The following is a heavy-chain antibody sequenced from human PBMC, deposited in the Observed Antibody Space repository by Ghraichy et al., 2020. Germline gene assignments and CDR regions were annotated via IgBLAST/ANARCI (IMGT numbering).Heavy chain of an antibody. Sequence: GGSLRLSCVASGFTFSNYFMRWVRQAPGKGLEWVSAISDFGDSTYYADSVKGRFTISRDNSKNTLNLQMNSLGAEDTAVYYCAKGVSASATGDVFNWGQGTLVTVSS. CDR3: AKGVSASATGDVFN. V-gene: IGHV3-23*01. CDR1: GFTFSNYF. CDR2: ISDFGDST. J-gene: IGHJ4*02. D-gene: IGHD6-13*01.